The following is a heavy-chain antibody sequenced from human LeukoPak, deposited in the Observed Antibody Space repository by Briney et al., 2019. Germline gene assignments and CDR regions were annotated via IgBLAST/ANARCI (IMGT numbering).Heavy chain of an antibody. CDR3: ARGIVVVPAAHYYYYYMDV. Sequence: ASVKVSCKASGYTFTSYGISWVRQAPGQGLERMGWISAYNGNTNYAQKLQGRVTITTDTSTSTAYMELRSLRSDDTAVYYCARGIVVVPAAHYYYYYMDVWGKGTTVTVSS. J-gene: IGHJ6*03. V-gene: IGHV1-18*01. CDR1: GYTFTSYG. D-gene: IGHD2-2*01. CDR2: ISAYNGNT.